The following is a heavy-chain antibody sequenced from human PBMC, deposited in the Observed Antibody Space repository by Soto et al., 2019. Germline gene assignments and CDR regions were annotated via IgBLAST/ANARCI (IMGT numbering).Heavy chain of an antibody. CDR1: GFTFSSYA. V-gene: IGHV3-30-3*01. D-gene: IGHD5-18*01. J-gene: IGHJ6*02. CDR3: ARGVDTAMFFISGMDV. Sequence: QVQLVESGGGVVQPGRSLRLSCAASGFTFSSYAMHWVRQAPGKGLEWVAVISYDGSNKYYADSVKGRFTISRDNSKNTLYLQMNSVRAEDTDVYYCARGVDTAMFFISGMDVWGQGTTVTVSS. CDR2: ISYDGSNK.